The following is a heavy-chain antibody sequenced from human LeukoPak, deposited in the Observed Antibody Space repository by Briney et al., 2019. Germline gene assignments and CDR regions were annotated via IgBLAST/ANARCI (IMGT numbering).Heavy chain of an antibody. CDR1: GYTFTSHY. CDR2: INPSGGST. D-gene: IGHD5-12*01. CDR3: ARVGYSGYETPNYRSNWFDP. Sequence: ASVKVSCKASGYTFTSHYMHWVRQAPGQGLEWMGIINPSGGSTSYAQKFQGRVTMTRDMSTSTVYMELSSLRSEDTAVYYCARVGYSGYETPNYRSNWFDPWGQGTLVTVSS. V-gene: IGHV1-46*01. J-gene: IGHJ5*02.